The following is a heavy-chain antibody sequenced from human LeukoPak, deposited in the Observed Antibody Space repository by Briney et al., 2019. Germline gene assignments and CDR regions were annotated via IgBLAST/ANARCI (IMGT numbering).Heavy chain of an antibody. CDR3: ARVSLGMVRGVMYYFDY. CDR1: GGSISSYY. J-gene: IGHJ4*02. D-gene: IGHD3-10*01. CDR2: IYYSGST. V-gene: IGHV4-59*01. Sequence: PSETLSLTCTVSGGSISSYYWSWLRQLPGKGLEWIGYIYYSGSTNYNPSLKSRVTISVDTSKNQFSLKLSSVTAADTAVYYCARVSLGMVRGVMYYFDYRGQGTLVTVSS.